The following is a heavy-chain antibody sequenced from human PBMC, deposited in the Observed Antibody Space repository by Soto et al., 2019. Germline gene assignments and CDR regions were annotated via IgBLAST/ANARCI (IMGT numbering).Heavy chain of an antibody. J-gene: IGHJ6*02. CDR3: ARDHRVDTDMVPYYYGGMDV. D-gene: IGHD5-18*01. CDR1: GFTFSSYW. Sequence: EVQLVESGGGLVQPGGSLRLSCAASGFTFSSYWMSWVRQAPGKGLEWVANIKQDGSEKYYVDSVKGRFTISRDNAKNSLNQQMNSLVAEDTDAYYCARDHRVDTDMVPYYYGGMDVWGQGTTVNVSS. CDR2: IKQDGSEK. V-gene: IGHV3-7*05.